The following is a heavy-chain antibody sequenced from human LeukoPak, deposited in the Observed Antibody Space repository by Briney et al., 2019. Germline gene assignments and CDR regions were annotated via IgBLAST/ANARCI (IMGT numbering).Heavy chain of an antibody. D-gene: IGHD2-21*01. V-gene: IGHV3-53*01. J-gene: IGHJ3*02. CDR2: IYSGGST. CDR3: ARGFAGESDAFDI. Sequence: GGSLRLSCAASGFTVSSNYMSWVRQVPGKGLEWVSVIYSGGSTYYADSVKGRFTISRDNSKNTLYLQMNSLRAEGTAVYYCARGFAGESDAFDIWGQGTMVTVSS. CDR1: GFTVSSNY.